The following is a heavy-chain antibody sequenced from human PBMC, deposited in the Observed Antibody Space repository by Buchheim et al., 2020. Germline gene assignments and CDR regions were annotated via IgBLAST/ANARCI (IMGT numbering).Heavy chain of an antibody. D-gene: IGHD2-2*01. CDR1: GFTFSSNG. CDR3: ARGSCSSTSCPYGMDV. V-gene: IGHV3-21*01. J-gene: IGHJ6*02. CDR2: ISSSSNYI. Sequence: EVQLVESGGGLVKPGGSLRLSCAASGFTFSSNGMNWVRQAPGKGLEWVSAISSSSNYIKYADSVKDRFTISRDNAKNSLYLQMNSLRAEDTAVYYCARGSCSSTSCPYGMDVWGQGTT.